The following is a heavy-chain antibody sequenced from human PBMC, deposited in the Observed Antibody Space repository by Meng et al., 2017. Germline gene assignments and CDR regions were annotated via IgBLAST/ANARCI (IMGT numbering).Heavy chain of an antibody. J-gene: IGHJ4*02. D-gene: IGHD1-26*01. CDR3: TTEVGGGPFDY. Sequence: EVQLGEAGGVVVKPGGALRLSCAASGFTFSNAWMSWVRQAPGKGLEWVGRIKSKTDGGTTDYAAPVKGRFTISRDDSKNTLYLQMNSLKTEDTAVYYCTTEVGGGPFDYWGQGTLVTVSS. CDR1: GFTFSNAW. V-gene: IGHV3-15*01. CDR2: IKSKTDGGTT.